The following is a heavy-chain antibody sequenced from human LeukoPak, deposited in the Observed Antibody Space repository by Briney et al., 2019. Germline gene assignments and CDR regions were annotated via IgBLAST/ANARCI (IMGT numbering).Heavy chain of an antibody. Sequence: SETMSLTWTVAAGSISSYYWSWIRQLPGKGLEWNGYIYYSGSDNYNPSLKSRVTISVNTSKNQFSLKLSSVAAADTAVYYCARDYRDYGGNSVGGLYHNWFVPWGQRTLVTVSS. V-gene: IGHV4-59*01. CDR2: IYYSGSD. D-gene: IGHD4-23*01. CDR1: AGSISSYY. J-gene: IGHJ5*02. CDR3: ARDYRDYGGNSVGGLYHNWFVP.